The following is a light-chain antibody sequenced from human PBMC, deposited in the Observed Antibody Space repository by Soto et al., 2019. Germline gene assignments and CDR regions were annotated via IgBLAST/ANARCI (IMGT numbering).Light chain of an antibody. J-gene: IGLJ2*01. Sequence: QSVLTQPASVSGSPGQSITISCTGTSSDVGGYNYVSWYQQRPGKAPKLMIYDVSYRPSGVSNRFSGSKSGNTASLTISGLQAEDEADYYCSSYTSTTTLYVVFGGGTKVTVL. CDR2: DVS. V-gene: IGLV2-14*01. CDR3: SSYTSTTTLYVV. CDR1: SSDVGGYNY.